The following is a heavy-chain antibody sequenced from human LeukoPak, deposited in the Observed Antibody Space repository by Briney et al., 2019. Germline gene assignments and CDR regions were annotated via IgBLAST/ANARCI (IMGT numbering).Heavy chain of an antibody. Sequence: SETLSLTCTVSGGSISSGDYYWSWIRQPPGKGLEWIGYIYYSGSTYYNPSPKSRVTISVDTSKNQFSLKLSSVTAADTAVYYCARAPEYDYVWGSYRQAYYFDYWGQGTLVTVSS. CDR3: ARAPEYDYVWGSYRQAYYFDY. CDR1: GGSISSGDYY. CDR2: IYYSGST. J-gene: IGHJ4*02. V-gene: IGHV4-30-4*01. D-gene: IGHD3-16*02.